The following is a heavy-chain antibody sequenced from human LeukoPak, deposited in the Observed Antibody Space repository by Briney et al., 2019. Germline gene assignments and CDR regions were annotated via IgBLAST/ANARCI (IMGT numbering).Heavy chain of an antibody. V-gene: IGHV1-69*04. CDR2: IIPILGIA. Sequence: ASVKVSCKASGGTFSSYAISWVRQAPGQGLEWMGRIIPILGIANYAQKFQGRVTITADKSTSTAYMELSSLRSEDTAVYYCARDHQLGYYFDYWGQGTLVTISS. CDR3: ARDHQLGYYFDY. CDR1: GGTFSSYA. D-gene: IGHD1-1*01. J-gene: IGHJ4*02.